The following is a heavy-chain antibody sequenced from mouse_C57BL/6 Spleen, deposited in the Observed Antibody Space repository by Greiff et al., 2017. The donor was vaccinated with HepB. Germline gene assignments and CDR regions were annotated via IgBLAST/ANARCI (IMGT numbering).Heavy chain of an antibody. CDR3: AREDYGRAMDY. D-gene: IGHD1-1*01. Sequence: QVQLQQPGAELVRPGSSVKLSCKASGYTFTSYWMHWVKQRPIQGLEWIGNIYPSDSETHYNQKFKDKATLTVDKSSSTAYMQLSSLTSEDSAVYYCAREDYGRAMDYWGQGTSVTVSS. CDR1: GYTFTSYW. J-gene: IGHJ4*01. CDR2: IYPSDSET. V-gene: IGHV1-52*01.